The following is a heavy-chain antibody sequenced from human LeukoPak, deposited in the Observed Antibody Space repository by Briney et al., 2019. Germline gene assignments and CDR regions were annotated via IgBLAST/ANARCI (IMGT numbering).Heavy chain of an antibody. J-gene: IGHJ6*02. V-gene: IGHV3-66*01. D-gene: IGHD3-9*01. Sequence: GGSLRLSCAASGFTVSSNYMSWVRQAPGKGLEWVSVIYSGGSTYYADSVKGRFTISRDNSKNTLYLQMNSLRAEDTAVYYCGRDLRYFDWLLSHYYYYYGMDVWGQGTTVTVSS. CDR1: GFTVSSNY. CDR2: IYSGGST. CDR3: GRDLRYFDWLLSHYYYYYGMDV.